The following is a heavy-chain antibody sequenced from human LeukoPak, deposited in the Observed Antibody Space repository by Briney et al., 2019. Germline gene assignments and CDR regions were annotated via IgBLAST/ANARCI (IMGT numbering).Heavy chain of an antibody. Sequence: ASVKVSCKASGYTFTGYYMHWVRQAPGQGLEWMGWINPNSGGTNYAQKFQGRVTMTRDTSISTAYMELSRLRSDDTAVYYCAREEKAVAGRYNWFDPWGQGTLVTVSS. CDR3: AREEKAVAGRYNWFDP. J-gene: IGHJ5*02. CDR1: GYTFTGYY. CDR2: INPNSGGT. D-gene: IGHD6-19*01. V-gene: IGHV1-2*02.